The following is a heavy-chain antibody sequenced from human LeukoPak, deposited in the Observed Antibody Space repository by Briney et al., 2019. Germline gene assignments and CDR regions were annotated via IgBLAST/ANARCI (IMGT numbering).Heavy chain of an antibody. V-gene: IGHV1-2*02. CDR3: ARIAYCGGDCYYYYYYYMDV. Sequence: ASVKVSCKASGYTFTGYYMHWVRQAPGQGLEWMGWINPNSGGTNYAQKLQGRVTMTTDTSTSTAYMELRSLRSDDTAVYYCARIAYCGGDCYYYYYYYMDVWGKGTTVTVSS. CDR2: INPNSGGT. J-gene: IGHJ6*03. D-gene: IGHD2-21*02. CDR1: GYTFTGYY.